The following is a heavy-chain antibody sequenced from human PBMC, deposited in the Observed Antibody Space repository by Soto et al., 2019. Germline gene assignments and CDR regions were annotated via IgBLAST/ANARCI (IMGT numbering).Heavy chain of an antibody. V-gene: IGHV1-69*01. CDR2: VIPLFDTA. J-gene: IGHJ6*02. D-gene: IGHD3-16*01. CDR3: ATGGHNDGYNCYHGMDV. Sequence: QVQVVQSGAEVKKPGSSVKVSCKVSGGIFTNNAISWVRQAPGQGLKWLGGVIPLFDTAYYAQIFRGRLRISADGATTTAYMELSGLTSADTAVYFCATGGHNDGYNCYHGMDVWGQGTTVTVS. CDR1: GGIFTNNA.